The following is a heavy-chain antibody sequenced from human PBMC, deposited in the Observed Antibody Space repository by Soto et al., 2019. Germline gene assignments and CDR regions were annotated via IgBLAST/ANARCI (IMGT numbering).Heavy chain of an antibody. V-gene: IGHV4-61*08. CDR3: ASSNIAAAGFYYYGMDV. Sequence: SETLSLTCSVSGGSISCGVYYWSWIRQHPGKGLEWIGYIYYSGSTNYNPSLKSRVTISVDTSKNQFSLKLSSVTAADPAVYYCASSNIAAAGFYYYGMDVWGRGTTVTVSS. CDR2: IYYSGST. CDR1: GGSISCGVYY. D-gene: IGHD6-13*01. J-gene: IGHJ6*02.